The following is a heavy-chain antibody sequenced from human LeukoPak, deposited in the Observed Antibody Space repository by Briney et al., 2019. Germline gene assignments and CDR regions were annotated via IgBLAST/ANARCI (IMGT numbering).Heavy chain of an antibody. D-gene: IGHD1-1*01. CDR3: KSGGAAPGSFDY. V-gene: IGHV3-7*01. CDR2: IKYDGDEE. J-gene: IGHJ4*02. Sequence: PGGSLRVSCAASGFTFSSYWRSWMRQAPGKGLEWVANIKYDGDEEYYVDSVRGRFTISRDNAKNSLYLQLNSLRVEDTAVYYCKSGGAAPGSFDYWGQGTLVTVSS. CDR1: GFTFSSYW.